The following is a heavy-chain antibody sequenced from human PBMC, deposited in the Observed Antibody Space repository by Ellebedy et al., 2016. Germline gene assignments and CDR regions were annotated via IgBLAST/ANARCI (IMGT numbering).Heavy chain of an antibody. CDR2: IYTSGST. CDR1: GDSIKSYY. V-gene: IGHV4-4*07. J-gene: IGHJ5*02. Sequence: SETLSLTCSVYGDSIKSYYWSWIRQPAGKGLEWIGRIYTSGSTTYNPSLMSRVTMSVDTSKNQFSLKLNSVTAADPAVYYCARGGGPYSSGWYGGFDPWGQGILVTVSS. D-gene: IGHD6-19*01. CDR3: ARGGGPYSSGWYGGFDP.